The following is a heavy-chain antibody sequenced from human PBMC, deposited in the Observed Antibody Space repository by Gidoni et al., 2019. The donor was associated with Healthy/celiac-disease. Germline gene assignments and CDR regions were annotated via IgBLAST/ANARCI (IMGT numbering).Heavy chain of an antibody. CDR2: ISGSGGST. Sequence: EVQLLESGGGLVQPGGSLRLSCAASGFTFSSYAMSWVRQAPGKGLEWVSAISGSGGSTYYADSVKGRFTISRDNSQNTLYLQMNSLRAEDTSVYYCAKDGWSGWPYAIDYWGQGTLVTVSS. CDR1: GFTFSSYA. CDR3: AKDGWSGWPYAIDY. V-gene: IGHV3-23*01. D-gene: IGHD6-19*01. J-gene: IGHJ4*02.